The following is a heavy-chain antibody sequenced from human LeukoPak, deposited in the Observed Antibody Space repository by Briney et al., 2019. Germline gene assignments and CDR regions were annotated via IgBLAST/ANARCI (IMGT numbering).Heavy chain of an antibody. CDR3: ARDLHSSGVFDY. CDR1: GYTFTGYY. Sequence: ASVKVSCKASGYTFTGYYMHWVRQAPGQGLEWMGWINPNSGGTNYAQKLQGRVTMTTDTSTSTAYMELRSLRSDDTAVYYCARDLHSSGVFDYWGQGTLVTVSS. CDR2: INPNSGGT. V-gene: IGHV1-2*02. J-gene: IGHJ4*02. D-gene: IGHD6-19*01.